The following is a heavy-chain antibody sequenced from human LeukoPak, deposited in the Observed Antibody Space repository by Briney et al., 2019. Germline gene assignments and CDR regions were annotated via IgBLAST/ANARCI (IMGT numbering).Heavy chain of an antibody. V-gene: IGHV1-69*13. CDR1: GGTFSSYA. Sequence: GASVKVSCKASGGTFSSYAISWVRQAPGQGLEWMGGIIPIFGTANYAQKFQGRVTITADESTSTAYMELSSLRSEDTAVYYCAREAAYSSSSTFDYWGQGTLVTVSS. D-gene: IGHD6-6*01. CDR2: IIPIFGTA. J-gene: IGHJ4*02. CDR3: AREAAYSSSSTFDY.